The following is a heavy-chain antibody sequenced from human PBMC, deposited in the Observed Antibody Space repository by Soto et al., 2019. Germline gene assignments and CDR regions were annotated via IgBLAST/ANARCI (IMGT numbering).Heavy chain of an antibody. D-gene: IGHD6-13*01. J-gene: IGHJ4*02. V-gene: IGHV4-59*01. CDR1: GDSISSYS. CDR3: AREGNLGSWIQPLDS. CDR2: IHYNGNT. Sequence: QVQLQVSGPGLVKPSETLSLTCTVSGDSISSYSWSWIRQPPGKGLEWIGNIHYNGNTKYSPSLKRRVTLSVATSKNHFSLKLISVTTADTAVYFCAREGNLGSWIQPLDSWGQGTLVTVSS.